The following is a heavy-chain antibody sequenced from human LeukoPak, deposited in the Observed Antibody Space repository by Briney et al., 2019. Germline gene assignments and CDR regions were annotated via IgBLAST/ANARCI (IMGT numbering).Heavy chain of an antibody. D-gene: IGHD6-13*01. CDR1: GFTFSWYS. V-gene: IGHV3-21*01. CDR2: ISSSSSYI. J-gene: IGHJ4*02. Sequence: PGGSLRLSCAASGFTFSWYSMNWVRQSPGKGLEWVSSISSSSSYIYYADSVKGRFTISRDNAKNSLYLQMNSLRAEDTAVYYCARDRVAAAGSHFDYWGQGTLVTVSS. CDR3: ARDRVAAAGSHFDY.